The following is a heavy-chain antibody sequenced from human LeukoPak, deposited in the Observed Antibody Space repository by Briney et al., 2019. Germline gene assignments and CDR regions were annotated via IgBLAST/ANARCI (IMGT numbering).Heavy chain of an antibody. CDR2: INSDGSST. CDR3: ATIVPDVVATLTFDY. J-gene: IGHJ4*02. CDR1: GFTFSSYW. D-gene: IGHD2-15*01. V-gene: IGHV3-74*01. Sequence: RPGGSLRLSCAASGFTFSSYWMHWVRHAPGKGLVWVSRINSDGSSTSYADSVKGRFTISRDNAKNTLYLQMNSLRAEDTAVYYCATIVPDVVATLTFDYWGQGTLVTVSS.